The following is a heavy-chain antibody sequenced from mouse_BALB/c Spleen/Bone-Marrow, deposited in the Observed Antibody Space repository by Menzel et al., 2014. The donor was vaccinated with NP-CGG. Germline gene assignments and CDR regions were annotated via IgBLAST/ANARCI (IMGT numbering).Heavy chain of an antibody. D-gene: IGHD2-3*01. CDR3: ARYDGPAWFAY. CDR2: INPSNGRN. J-gene: IGHJ3*01. Sequence: QVQLKQSGAELVKPGASVRLSCKASGYSFTSYWIHWVKQRPGQGLEWIGEINPSNGRNNYNEKFKIKATLTVDKSSSTAYMQLSSLTSEDSAVYYCARYDGPAWFAYWGQGTLVTVSA. V-gene: IGHV1S81*02. CDR1: GYSFTSYW.